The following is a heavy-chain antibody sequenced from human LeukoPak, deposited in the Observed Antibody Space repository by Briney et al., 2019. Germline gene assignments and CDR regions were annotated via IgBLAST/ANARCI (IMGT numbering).Heavy chain of an antibody. Sequence: GGSLRLSCAASGFTVSSNYMSWVRQAPGKGLEWVSVIYSGGSTYYADSVKGRFTISRDNSKNTLYLQMNSLRAEDTAVYYCARAMVRGVSWFDPWGQGTLVTVSS. D-gene: IGHD3-10*01. CDR3: ARAMVRGVSWFDP. V-gene: IGHV3-66*01. CDR2: IYSGGST. CDR1: GFTVSSNY. J-gene: IGHJ5*02.